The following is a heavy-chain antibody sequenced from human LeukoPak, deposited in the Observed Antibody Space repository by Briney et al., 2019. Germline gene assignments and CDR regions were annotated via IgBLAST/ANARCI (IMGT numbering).Heavy chain of an antibody. CDR3: AKHPWVTTGSSAFDI. CDR2: IKEDGSVR. J-gene: IGHJ3*02. Sequence: GGSLRLSCEGSAFIFSGHWMNWVRQTPGKGLEWVASIKEDGSVRQYVDSVEGRFSISRDNTKGSLFLQLNSLRAEDTAVYYCAKHPWVTTGSSAFDIWGQGTMVTVSS. D-gene: IGHD4-17*01. V-gene: IGHV3-7*03. CDR1: AFIFSGHW.